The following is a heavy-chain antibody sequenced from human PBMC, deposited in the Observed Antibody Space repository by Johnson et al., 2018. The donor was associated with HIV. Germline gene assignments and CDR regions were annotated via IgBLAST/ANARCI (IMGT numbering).Heavy chain of an antibody. V-gene: IGHV3-33*06. CDR1: GFTFSNYG. Sequence: QVQLVESGGGVVQPGGSLRLSCAASGFTFSNYGMHWVRQSPGKGLEWVAVVWYDGSNKYYADSVKGRFTISRDNSKNTLYMQMNSLRAEDTAVYYCAKDNGAGGYDCWNGFLPSALDIWGQGTMVTVSS. D-gene: IGHD3-3*01. CDR3: AKDNGAGGYDCWNGFLPSALDI. J-gene: IGHJ3*02. CDR2: VWYDGSNK.